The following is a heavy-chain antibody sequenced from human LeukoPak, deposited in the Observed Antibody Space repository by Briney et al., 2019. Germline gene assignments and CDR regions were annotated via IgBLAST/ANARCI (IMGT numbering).Heavy chain of an antibody. V-gene: IGHV4-31*03. CDR2: IYYSGST. Sequence: PSQTLSLTCTVSGGSISSGGYYWSWIRQHPGKGLEWIGYIYYSGSTYYNPSLKSRVTISVDTSKNQFSLKLSSVTAADTAVYYCARGDYYDSSGYYFPPSWFDPWGQGTLVTVSS. D-gene: IGHD3-22*01. CDR3: ARGDYYDSSGYYFPPSWFDP. CDR1: GGSISSGGYY. J-gene: IGHJ5*02.